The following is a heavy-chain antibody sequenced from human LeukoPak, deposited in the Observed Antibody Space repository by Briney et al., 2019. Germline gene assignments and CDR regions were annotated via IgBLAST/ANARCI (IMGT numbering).Heavy chain of an antibody. CDR1: GFTFSSYA. CDR2: ISGSGGST. J-gene: IGHJ4*02. V-gene: IGHV3-23*01. Sequence: PGGSLRLSCAASGFTFSSYAMSWVRQAPGKGLEWVSAISGSGGSTYYADSVKGRVTISRDNSKNTLYLQMNSLRAEDTAVYYCAKMGGVGTGRDFDYWGQGTVVTVSS. D-gene: IGHD3-16*01. CDR3: AKMGGVGTGRDFDY.